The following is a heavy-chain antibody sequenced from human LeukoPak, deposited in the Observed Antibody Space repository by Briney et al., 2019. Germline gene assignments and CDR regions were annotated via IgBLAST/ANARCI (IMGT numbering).Heavy chain of an antibody. V-gene: IGHV3-23*01. CDR1: GFTFRIYA. CDR3: AKEYERGAFDI. CDR2: ISSSGGST. Sequence: GGSLRLSCAVSGFTFRIYAMTWVRQAPGKGLEGVSAISSSGGSTYYADSVKGRFTISRDNSKNTLYLQMNSLRAEDTAVYYCAKEYERGAFDICGQGTMVTVSS. D-gene: IGHD3-10*01. J-gene: IGHJ3*02.